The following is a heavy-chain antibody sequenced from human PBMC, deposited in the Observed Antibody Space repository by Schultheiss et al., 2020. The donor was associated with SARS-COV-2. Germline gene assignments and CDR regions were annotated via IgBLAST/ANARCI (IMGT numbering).Heavy chain of an antibody. CDR1: GFTFSSYA. D-gene: IGHD6-6*01. V-gene: IGHV3-23*01. J-gene: IGHJ5*02. CDR3: ARDAVFIAAFSNWFDP. CDR2: ISGSGGST. Sequence: GGSLRLSCAASGFTFSSYAMSWVRQAPGKGLEWVSAISGSGGSTYYADSVKGRFTISRDNSKNTLYLQMNSLRAEDTAVYYCARDAVFIAAFSNWFDPWGQGTLVTVSS.